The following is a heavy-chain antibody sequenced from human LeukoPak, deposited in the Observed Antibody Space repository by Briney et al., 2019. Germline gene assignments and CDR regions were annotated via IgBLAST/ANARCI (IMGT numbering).Heavy chain of an antibody. D-gene: IGHD6-6*01. V-gene: IGHV4-61*09. Sequence: SQTLSLTCTVSGGSISSGSYYWSWIRQPAGKGLEWIGEINHSGSTNYNPSLKSRVTISVDTSKNQFSLKLSSVTAAGTAVYYCARWDSSSSDAFDIWGQGTMVTVSS. CDR2: INHSGST. CDR3: ARWDSSSSDAFDI. J-gene: IGHJ3*02. CDR1: GGSISSGSYY.